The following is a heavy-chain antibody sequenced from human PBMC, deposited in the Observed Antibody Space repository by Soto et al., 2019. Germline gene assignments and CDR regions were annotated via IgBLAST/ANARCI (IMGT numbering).Heavy chain of an antibody. D-gene: IGHD1-1*01. V-gene: IGHV5-10-1*01. J-gene: IGHJ6*02. Sequence: GXSLKIACKGYGYSFTIYWISWVRQMPGKGLEWMGRIDPSDSYTNYSPSFQGHVTISADKSISTAYLQWSSLKASDTAMYYCARARATTSYYYYYGMDVWGQGTTVTVSS. CDR1: GYSFTIYW. CDR2: IDPSDSYT. CDR3: ARARATTSYYYYYGMDV.